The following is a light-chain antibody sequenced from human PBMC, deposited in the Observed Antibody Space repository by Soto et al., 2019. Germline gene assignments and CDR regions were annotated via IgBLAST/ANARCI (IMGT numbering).Light chain of an antibody. CDR1: QSVSSN. V-gene: IGKV3-15*01. Sequence: ERMMTQSPATVSVSQGERATLSCRASQSVSSNLAWYQQKPGQAPRLLIYGASTRATGIPARFSGSGSGTEFTLTISSLQSEDFAVYYCQQYNNWPRTFGQRTKV. J-gene: IGKJ1*01. CDR3: QQYNNWPRT. CDR2: GAS.